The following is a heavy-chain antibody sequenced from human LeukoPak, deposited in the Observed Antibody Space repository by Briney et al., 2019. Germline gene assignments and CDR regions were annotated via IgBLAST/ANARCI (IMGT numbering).Heavy chain of an antibody. V-gene: IGHV3-21*01. CDR2: ISISSYI. CDR1: GFPFKRYS. D-gene: IGHD4-17*01. J-gene: IGHJ4*02. Sequence: GGALELSFAASGFPFKRYSMNWGRPAPGKGGEWVSSISISSYIYYADSVKGRFTISRDNAKNSLYLQMNSLRAEDTAVYYCARAGYGDYSDYWGQGTLVTVSS. CDR3: ARAGYGDYSDY.